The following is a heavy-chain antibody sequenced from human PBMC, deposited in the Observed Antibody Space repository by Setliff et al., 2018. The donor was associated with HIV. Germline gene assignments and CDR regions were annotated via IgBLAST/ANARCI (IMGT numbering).Heavy chain of an antibody. CDR3: ARQGAGYYPDSSEYYTGNGFDM. Sequence: SETLSLTCSVSGYSINTAYYWGWIRQSPGKGLEWIGGFHHSGSTHYNPSLKSRVTISGQTSNNQFSLQLTSVTAADTAVYYCARQGAGYYPDSSEYYTGNGFDMWGQGTMVTVSS. J-gene: IGHJ3*02. V-gene: IGHV4-38-2*01. D-gene: IGHD3-22*01. CDR1: GYSINTAYY. CDR2: FHHSGST.